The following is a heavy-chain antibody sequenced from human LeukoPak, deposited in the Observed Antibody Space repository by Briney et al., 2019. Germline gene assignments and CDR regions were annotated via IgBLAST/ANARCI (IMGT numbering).Heavy chain of an antibody. CDR2: INHSGST. D-gene: IGHD2-21*02. J-gene: IGHJ6*02. V-gene: IGHV4-34*01. CDR3: ARRVTAIYYYYYGMDV. Sequence: SETLSLTCAVYGGSFSGYYRSWIRQPPGKGLEWIGEINHSGSTNYNPSLKSRVTISVDTSKNQFSLKLSSVTAADTAVYYCARRVTAIYYYYYGMDVWGQGTTVTVSS. CDR1: GGSFSGYY.